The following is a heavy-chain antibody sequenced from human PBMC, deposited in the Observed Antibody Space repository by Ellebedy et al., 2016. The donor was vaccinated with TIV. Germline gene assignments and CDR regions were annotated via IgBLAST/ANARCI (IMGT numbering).Heavy chain of an antibody. V-gene: IGHV3-66*01. J-gene: IGHJ4*02. Sequence: GESLKISCAVSGSSVNTGYMSWVRQAPGKGPEWVSILYDDGRAFYSGAVEGRFFISRDNSQNMLYLQMTSLGVEDTAVYFCARDVRANIGNFWGQGTLVTVSS. D-gene: IGHD2/OR15-2a*01. CDR2: LYDDGRA. CDR3: ARDVRANIGNF. CDR1: GSSVNTGY.